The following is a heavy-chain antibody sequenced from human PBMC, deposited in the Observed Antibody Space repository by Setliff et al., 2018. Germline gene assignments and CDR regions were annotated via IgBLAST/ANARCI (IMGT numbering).Heavy chain of an antibody. J-gene: IGHJ3*02. CDR3: ARLYHSGSYFSRNPDAFDI. CDR2: IYPGDSDT. D-gene: IGHD1-26*01. Sequence: GESLKISCKGSGYSFTSYWIGWVRQMPGKGLEWMGIIYPGDSDTRYSPSFQGQVTISADKSISTAYLQWSSLKASDTAVYYCARLYHSGSYFSRNPDAFDIWGQGTMVTVSS. CDR1: GYSFTSYW. V-gene: IGHV5-51*01.